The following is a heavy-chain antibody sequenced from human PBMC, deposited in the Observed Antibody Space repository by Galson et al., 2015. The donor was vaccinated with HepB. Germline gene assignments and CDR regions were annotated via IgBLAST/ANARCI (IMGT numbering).Heavy chain of an antibody. V-gene: IGHV3-11*06. D-gene: IGHD4-17*01. Sequence: SLRLSCAASGFTFSDYYMSWIRQAPGKGLEWLSYLSHNTLYTNYADSVKGRITISRDNARNSLYRQLNSLRAEDTAVYYCVRVADVDYGDHSHFDYWGQGTLVTVSS. CDR3: VRVADVDYGDHSHFDY. CDR1: GFTFSDYY. J-gene: IGHJ4*02. CDR2: LSHNTLYT.